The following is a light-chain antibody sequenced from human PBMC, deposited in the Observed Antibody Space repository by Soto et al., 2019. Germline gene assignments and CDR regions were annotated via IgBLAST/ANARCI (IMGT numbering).Light chain of an antibody. J-gene: IGLJ2*01. CDR1: SFNIGAGYD. CDR2: GNS. CDR3: QSYDSSRSGV. Sequence: QSVLTQPPSVSGAPGQRVTISCTGSSFNIGAGYDVHWYQQLPGTAPKLLIYGNSNRPSGVPDRFSGSKSGTSASLAITGLQAEDEADYYCQSYDSSRSGVFGGGTQLTVL. V-gene: IGLV1-40*01.